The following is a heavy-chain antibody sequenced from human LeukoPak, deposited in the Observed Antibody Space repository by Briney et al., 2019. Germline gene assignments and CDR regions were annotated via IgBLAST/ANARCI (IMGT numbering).Heavy chain of an antibody. CDR2: IKEDGSEK. CDR1: GITFSNSW. V-gene: IGHV3-7*01. D-gene: IGHD3-10*01. Sequence: GGSLRLSCAASGITFSNSWMCWVRQAPGKGLEWVANIKEDGSEKYYVNSVKGRFTTSRDNAKNSLYLQMNSLRAEDTAVYYCARGGGSGSYYKRELDYWGQGTLVTVSS. CDR3: ARGGGSGSYYKRELDY. J-gene: IGHJ4*02.